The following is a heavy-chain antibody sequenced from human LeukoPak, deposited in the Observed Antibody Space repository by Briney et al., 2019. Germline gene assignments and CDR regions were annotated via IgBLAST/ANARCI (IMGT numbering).Heavy chain of an antibody. D-gene: IGHD3-9*01. CDR3: AATYYDILTGYYFGTFDI. V-gene: IGHV1-69*13. J-gene: IGHJ3*02. CDR1: GGTFSSYA. CDR2: IIPIFGTA. Sequence: ASVKVSFKASGGTFSSYAISWVRQAPGQGLEWMGGIIPIFGTANYAQKFQGRVTITADESTSTAYMELSSLRSEDTAVYYCAATYYDILTGYYFGTFDIWGQGTMVTVSS.